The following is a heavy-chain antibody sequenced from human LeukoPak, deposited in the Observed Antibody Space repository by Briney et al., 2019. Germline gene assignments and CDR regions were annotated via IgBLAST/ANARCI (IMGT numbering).Heavy chain of an antibody. J-gene: IGHJ4*02. CDR2: MNQDGSEK. V-gene: IGHV3-7*01. Sequence: PGGSLRLSCVASGFTFSNHYMSWVRQAPGKGLEWVANMNQDGSEKYYVDSVKGRFTISRDNAKNSLYLQMNSLRAEDTAVYYCARDRAWGAFAYWGQGTLVTVSS. CDR3: ARDRAWGAFAY. CDR1: GFTFSNHY. D-gene: IGHD1-26*01.